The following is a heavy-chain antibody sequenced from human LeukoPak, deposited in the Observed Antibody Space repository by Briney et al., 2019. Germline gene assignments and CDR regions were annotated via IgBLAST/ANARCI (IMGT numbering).Heavy chain of an antibody. CDR2: IRSKLYGGTP. CDR3: DTGGNAYENFKCPY. CDR1: GFTFSEYA. D-gene: IGHD1-1*01. Sequence: PGGSLRLSCTTSGFTFSEYAMTWVRQAPGKGLEWIGFIRSKLYGGTPEYAASIKGRFTISRDDSKKVAYLHMRHLKTDETAIYFCDTGGNAYENFKCPYWGQGTLVTVSS. V-gene: IGHV3-49*04. J-gene: IGHJ4*02.